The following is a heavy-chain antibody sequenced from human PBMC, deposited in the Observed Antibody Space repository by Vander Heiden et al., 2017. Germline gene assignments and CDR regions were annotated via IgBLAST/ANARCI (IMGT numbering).Heavy chain of an antibody. J-gene: IGHJ1*01. CDR2: IIPLYGVP. CDR3: ASIFEVQGISTDDD. CDR1: GATISAYA. D-gene: IGHD3-10*01. Sequence: QVHLVHSGADVNKPGSSVKVHCKASGATISAYAFSWGRQAPGQGLEWVGGIIPLYGVPNYAQKFHGRVTISADESTRTVNMELSSLRKEDTAIYYCASIFEVQGISTDDDWGQGTLVTVSS. V-gene: IGHV1-69*01.